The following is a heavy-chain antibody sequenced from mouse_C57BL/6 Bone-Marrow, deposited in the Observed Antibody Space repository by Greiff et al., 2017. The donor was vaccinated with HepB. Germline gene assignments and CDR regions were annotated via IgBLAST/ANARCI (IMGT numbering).Heavy chain of an antibody. CDR3: ARSGYDYDEGYYYAMDY. J-gene: IGHJ4*01. CDR2: IDPSDSDT. CDR1: GYTFTSYW. D-gene: IGHD2-4*01. Sequence: QVQLQQPGAELVMPGASVKLSCKASGYTFTSYWMHWVKQRPGQGLEWIGEIDPSDSDTNYNQKFKGKSTLTVDKSSSTAYMRLSSLTSEDSAVYYCARSGYDYDEGYYYAMDYWGQGTSVTVSS. V-gene: IGHV1-69*01.